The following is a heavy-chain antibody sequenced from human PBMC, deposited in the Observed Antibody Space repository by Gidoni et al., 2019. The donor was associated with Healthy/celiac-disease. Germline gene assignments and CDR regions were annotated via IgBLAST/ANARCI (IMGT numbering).Heavy chain of an antibody. CDR2: ISYDGSNK. CDR3: AKEVLRFLEWLLYSYYYYYGMDV. V-gene: IGHV3-30*18. Sequence: QVQLVESGGGVVQPGRSLRLSCAASGLTFSSYGMHLVRQAPGKGLEWVAVISYDGSNKDYADSVKGRFTISRDNSKNTLYLQMNSLRAEDTAVYYCAKEVLRFLEWLLYSYYYYYGMDVWGQGTTVTVSS. D-gene: IGHD3-3*01. CDR1: GLTFSSYG. J-gene: IGHJ6*02.